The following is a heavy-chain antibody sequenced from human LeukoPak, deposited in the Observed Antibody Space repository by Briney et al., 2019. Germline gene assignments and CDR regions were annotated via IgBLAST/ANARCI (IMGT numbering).Heavy chain of an antibody. J-gene: IGHJ4*02. V-gene: IGHV3-7*03. CDR2: IKEDGNEK. CDR3: ARATMIVVALNDY. D-gene: IGHD3-22*01. CDR1: GFTFSSYW. Sequence: GGSLRLSCATSGFTFSSYWMSWVRQAPGKGLEWVANIKEDGNEKYYVDSVKGRFTISRDNAKNSLYLQMNSLRAEDTAVYYCARATMIVVALNDYWGQGTLVTVSS.